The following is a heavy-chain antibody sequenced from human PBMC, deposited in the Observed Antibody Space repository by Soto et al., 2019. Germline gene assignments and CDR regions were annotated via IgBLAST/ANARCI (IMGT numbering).Heavy chain of an antibody. CDR2: INHSGST. J-gene: IGHJ6*02. V-gene: IGHV4-59*12. D-gene: IGHD6-13*01. CDR3: ARGRLSGAAASPKEVFYYYYGMDV. Sequence: PSETLSLTCTVSGGSISSYYWSWIRQPPGKGLEWIGYINHSGSTNYNPSLKSRVTISVDTSKNQFSLKMSSVTAADTAVYYCARGRLSGAAASPKEVFYYYYGMDVWGQGTTVTVSS. CDR1: GGSISSYY.